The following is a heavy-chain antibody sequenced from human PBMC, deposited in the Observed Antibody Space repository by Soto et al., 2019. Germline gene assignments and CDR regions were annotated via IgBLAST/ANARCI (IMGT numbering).Heavy chain of an antibody. CDR2: ISSSSSYT. CDR3: ARDGRGIAARRGYFDY. V-gene: IGHV3-11*06. J-gene: IGHJ4*02. CDR1: GFTFSDYY. D-gene: IGHD6-6*01. Sequence: GGSLRLSCAASGFTFSDYYMSWIRQAPGKGLEWVSYISSSSSYTNYADSVKGRFTISRDNAKNSLYLQMNSLRAEDTAVYYCARDGRGIAARRGYFDYWGQGTLVTVSS.